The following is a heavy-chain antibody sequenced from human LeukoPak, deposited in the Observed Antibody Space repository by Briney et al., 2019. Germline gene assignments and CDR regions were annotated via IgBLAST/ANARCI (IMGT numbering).Heavy chain of an antibody. CDR2: ISGSGGST. D-gene: IGHD5-24*01. Sequence: PGGSLRLSCAASGFSFSSYGMSWVRQAPGKGLEWVSAISGSGGSTYYADSVKGRFTISRDNSKNTLYLHMNSLRVVDTAVYYCAKDDGWVQYANWGQGTLVTVSS. CDR1: GFSFSSYG. J-gene: IGHJ4*02. CDR3: AKDDGWVQYAN. V-gene: IGHV3-23*01.